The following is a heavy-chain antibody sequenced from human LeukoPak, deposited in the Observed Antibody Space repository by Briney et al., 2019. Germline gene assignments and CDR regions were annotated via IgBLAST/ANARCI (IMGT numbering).Heavy chain of an antibody. CDR3: ARGLPGYSGGDDAFDF. V-gene: IGHV4-59*01. CDR1: GGSITSYY. J-gene: IGHJ3*01. D-gene: IGHD6-19*01. CDR2: IYYSGST. Sequence: PSETLSLTCTVSGGSITSYYWTWIRQPPGKGLEWIGYIYYSGSTNYNPSLKSRVTISVDTSKNQFSLKLSSVTAADTAMYYCARGLPGYSGGDDAFDFWGEGTVVTVS.